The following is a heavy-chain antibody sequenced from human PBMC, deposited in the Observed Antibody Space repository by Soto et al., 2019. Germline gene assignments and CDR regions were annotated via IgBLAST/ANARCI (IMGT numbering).Heavy chain of an antibody. CDR2: MNVDSGYS. V-gene: IGHV1-8*01. CDR3: ARGRPGGSGYLFYYMEN. Sequence: QVHLVQSGAEVKKPGASVKVSCETSGYTFTSYDMNWLRQATGQGPEWMAWMNVDSGYSSHAQKLQGRRSLTRDTAKFTTALALSSVWSEVTAVYYCARGRPGGSGYLFYYMENWGEGTRVTVS. J-gene: IGHJ6*03. D-gene: IGHD3-10*01. CDR1: GYTFTSYD.